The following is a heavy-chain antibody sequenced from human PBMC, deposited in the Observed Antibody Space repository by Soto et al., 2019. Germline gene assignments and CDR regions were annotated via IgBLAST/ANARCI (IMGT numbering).Heavy chain of an antibody. V-gene: IGHV3-33*01. CDR1: GFTFSHYA. J-gene: IGHJ4*02. Sequence: QVQLVESGGCVVQPGTSLRLSCAASGFTFSHYAMYWVRQAPGKGLEWVALIWSDGSNKYYAASVKGRFTISRDNSKNTVYLQMNSLRVEDTAVYYCAPCVAKWLRLDYWGQGTLVTVSS. CDR3: APCVAKWLRLDY. CDR2: IWSDGSNK. D-gene: IGHD5-12*01.